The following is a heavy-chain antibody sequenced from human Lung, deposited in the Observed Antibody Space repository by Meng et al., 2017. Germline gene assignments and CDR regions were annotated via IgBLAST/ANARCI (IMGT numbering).Heavy chain of an antibody. D-gene: IGHD4-11*01. CDR1: GGSFSDYD. CDR3: ARGPTTMAHDCDY. V-gene: IGHV4-34*01. CDR2: LNHSWGT. J-gene: IGHJ4*02. Sequence: QVQLQQWGAVLLKPSETVSLTCVVCGGSFSDYDWSWIRQSPGKGLEWIGELNHSWGTNYNPSLESRANISVDTSQNNLSLKLSSVTAADSAVYYCARGPTTMAHDCDYWGQGTLVTVSS.